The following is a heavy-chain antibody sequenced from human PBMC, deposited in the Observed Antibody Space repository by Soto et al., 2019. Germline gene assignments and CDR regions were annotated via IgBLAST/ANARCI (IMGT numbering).Heavy chain of an antibody. CDR1: GIIFTTFA. Sequence: EVQLLESGGGLVQPGGSLRLSCTASGIIFTTFAMSWVRQAPGKGLEWVSSITGSGGSTYYADSVRGRFTIARDNSKNTLYMQMNSLRGEDTAIYYCAIPRITRIRGEPPAHWGQGTMVTVSS. J-gene: IGHJ4*02. CDR3: AIPRITRIRGEPPAH. V-gene: IGHV3-23*01. D-gene: IGHD2-15*01. CDR2: ITGSGGST.